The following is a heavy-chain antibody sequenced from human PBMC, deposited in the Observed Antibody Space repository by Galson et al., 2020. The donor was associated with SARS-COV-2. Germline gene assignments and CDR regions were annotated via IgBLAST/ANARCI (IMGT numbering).Heavy chain of an antibody. D-gene: IGHD3-10*01. Sequence: ASVKVSCKASGYTFTSYGISWVRQAPGQGLEWMGWISPNSGGTNYAQKFQGRVTMTRDTSINTAYMELSRLRSDDTAVYYCARGPDYYGLYYYYMDVWGKGTTVTVSS. CDR3: ARGPDYYGLYYYYMDV. CDR2: ISPNSGGT. V-gene: IGHV1-2*02. J-gene: IGHJ6*03. CDR1: GYTFTSYG.